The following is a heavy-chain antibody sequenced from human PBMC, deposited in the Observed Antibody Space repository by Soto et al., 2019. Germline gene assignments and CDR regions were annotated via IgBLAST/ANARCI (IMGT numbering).Heavy chain of an antibody. D-gene: IGHD1-1*01. CDR1: GYTFTSYG. J-gene: IGHJ4*02. CDR2: ISAHNGNT. Sequence: QVHLVQSGAEVKKPGASVKVSCKGSGYTFTSYGITWVRQAPGQGLEWMGWISAHNGNTDYAQKLQGRVTVTRDTSLSTAYMELRSLRYDDTAVYYCARGRYGDYWGQGALVTVSS. V-gene: IGHV1-18*01. CDR3: ARGRYGDY.